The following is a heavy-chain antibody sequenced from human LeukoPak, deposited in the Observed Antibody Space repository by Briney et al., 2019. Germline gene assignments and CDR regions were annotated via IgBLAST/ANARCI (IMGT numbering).Heavy chain of an antibody. CDR3: ASEGDSSGYGAFDI. Sequence: ASVKVSCKASGGTFSSYAISWVRQAPGQGLEWMGGIIPIFGTANYAQKFQGRVTITADESTSTAYMELSSLRSEDTAAYYCASEGDSSGYGAFDIWGQGTMVTVSS. V-gene: IGHV1-69*13. CDR2: IIPIFGTA. J-gene: IGHJ3*02. CDR1: GGTFSSYA. D-gene: IGHD3-22*01.